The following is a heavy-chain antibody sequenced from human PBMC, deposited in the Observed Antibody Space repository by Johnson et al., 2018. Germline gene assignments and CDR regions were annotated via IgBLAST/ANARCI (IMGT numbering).Heavy chain of an antibody. Sequence: VQLVESGGGLVKPGGSXRLSCAASGFTFSSYSMNWVRQAPGKGLEWVSGISWNSGSIGYADSVKGRFTISRDNAKNSLYLQMNRLRAEDTAVYYCARDLTDCGGDCYHYGMDVWGQGTTVTVSS. CDR3: ARDLTDCGGDCYHYGMDV. D-gene: IGHD2-21*02. J-gene: IGHJ6*02. CDR2: ISWNSGSI. CDR1: GFTFSSYS. V-gene: IGHV3-21*01.